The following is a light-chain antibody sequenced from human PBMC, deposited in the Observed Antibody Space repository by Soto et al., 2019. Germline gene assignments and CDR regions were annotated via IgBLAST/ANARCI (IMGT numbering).Light chain of an antibody. CDR2: DAS. J-gene: IGKJ1*01. CDR1: QRVSNS. Sequence: ILMTQSPATLSVSPGERATISCRASQRVSNSLAWYQQKPGQAPRLLIYDASTRATGIPARFSGSGSGTEFTLTISGLQSEDFAVYYCQQYNNWPPWTFGQGTKVEIK. V-gene: IGKV3-15*01. CDR3: QQYNNWPPWT.